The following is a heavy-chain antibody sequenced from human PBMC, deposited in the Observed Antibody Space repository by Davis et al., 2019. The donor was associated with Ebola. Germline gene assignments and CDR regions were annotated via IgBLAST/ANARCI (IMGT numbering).Heavy chain of an antibody. V-gene: IGHV4-34*11. CDR3: ARVPRHSTGYYCDS. D-gene: IGHD3-22*01. Sequence: PSETLSLTCDVYGGSFSGYYWTWVRQPPGKGLEWIGYIPYSGSGDQNPSLESRVTISMDTSKNQFSLKMTSVTAADTAVYFCARVPRHSTGYYCDSWGQGTLVTVSS. J-gene: IGHJ5*01. CDR2: IPYSGSG. CDR1: GGSFSGYY.